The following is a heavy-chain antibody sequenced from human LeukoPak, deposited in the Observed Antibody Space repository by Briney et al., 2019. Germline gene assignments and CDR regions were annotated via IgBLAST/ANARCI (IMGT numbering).Heavy chain of an antibody. V-gene: IGHV4-39*01. J-gene: IGHJ4*02. CDR1: GGSISSSSYY. Sequence: SETLSLTCTVSGGSISSSSYYWGWIRQPPGKGLEWIGSIYYSGSTYYNPSLKSRVTISVDTSKNQLSLKLSSVTAADTAVYYCARILPDYDFWSGYDFDYWGQGTLVTVSS. CDR2: IYYSGST. D-gene: IGHD3-3*01. CDR3: ARILPDYDFWSGYDFDY.